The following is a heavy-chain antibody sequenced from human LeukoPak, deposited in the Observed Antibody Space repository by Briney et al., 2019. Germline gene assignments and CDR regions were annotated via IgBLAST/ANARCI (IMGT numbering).Heavy chain of an antibody. V-gene: IGHV3-30*18. J-gene: IGHJ4*02. CDR2: ISYDGSNK. CDR3: AKAVGYGGNRDRAYYFDY. D-gene: IGHD4-23*01. Sequence: GRSLRLSCAASGFTFSSYGMHWVRQAPGKGLEWVAVISYDGSNKYYADSVKGRFTISRDNSKNTLYLQMNSLRAEDTAVYYCAKAVGYGGNRDRAYYFDYWGQGTLVTVSS. CDR1: GFTFSSYG.